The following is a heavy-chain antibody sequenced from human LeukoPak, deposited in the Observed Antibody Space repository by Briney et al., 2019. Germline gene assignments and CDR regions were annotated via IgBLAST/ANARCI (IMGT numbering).Heavy chain of an antibody. D-gene: IGHD2-15*01. CDR1: GGTFSSYA. CDR2: IIPIFGTA. J-gene: IGHJ5*02. Sequence: SVKVSCKASGGTFSSYAISWVRQAPGQGLEWMGGIIPIFGTASYAQKFQGRVTITADKSTSTAYMELSSLRSEDTAVYYCARDCSGGSCYPGSWGQGTLVTVSS. V-gene: IGHV1-69*06. CDR3: ARDCSGGSCYPGS.